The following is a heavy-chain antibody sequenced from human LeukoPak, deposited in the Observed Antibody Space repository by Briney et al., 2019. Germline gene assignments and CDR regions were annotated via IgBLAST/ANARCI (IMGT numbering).Heavy chain of an antibody. CDR1: GGSINSYY. Sequence: SETLSLTCTVSGGSINSYYWSWIRQPPGKGLEWIGYIYYSGSTNYNPSLKSRVTISVDMSKNQASLKLSSVTAADTAVYYCARRNDFWSGYYAMDVWGQGTTVTVSS. CDR3: ARRNDFWSGYYAMDV. V-gene: IGHV4-59*08. J-gene: IGHJ6*02. D-gene: IGHD3-3*01. CDR2: IYYSGST.